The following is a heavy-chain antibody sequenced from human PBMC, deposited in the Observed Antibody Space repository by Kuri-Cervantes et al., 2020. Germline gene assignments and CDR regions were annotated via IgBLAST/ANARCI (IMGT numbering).Heavy chain of an antibody. CDR2: IYYSGST. CDR3: AKTSYCDGDCYSGGEYYFDY. D-gene: IGHD2-21*02. V-gene: IGHV4-31*03. CDR1: GGSISSGGYY. Sequence: LRLSCTVSGGSISSGGYYWSWIRQHPGKGLEWIGYIYYSGSTHYNPSLKSRVTISVDTSKNQFSLKLSSVTAADAAVYYCAKTSYCDGDCYSGGEYYFDYWGQGTLVTVSS. J-gene: IGHJ4*02.